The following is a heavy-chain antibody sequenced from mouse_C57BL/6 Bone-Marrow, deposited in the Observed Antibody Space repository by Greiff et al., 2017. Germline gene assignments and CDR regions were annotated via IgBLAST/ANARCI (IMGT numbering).Heavy chain of an antibody. V-gene: IGHV5-6*01. Sequence: EVMLVESGGDLVKPGGSLKLSCAASGFTFSSYGMSWVRQTPDKRLEWVATISSGGSYTYYPDSVKGRFTISRDNAKNTLYLQMSSLKSEDTAMYYCARTAQATPHFDYWGQGTTLTVSS. D-gene: IGHD3-2*02. J-gene: IGHJ2*01. CDR2: ISSGGSYT. CDR3: ARTAQATPHFDY. CDR1: GFTFSSYG.